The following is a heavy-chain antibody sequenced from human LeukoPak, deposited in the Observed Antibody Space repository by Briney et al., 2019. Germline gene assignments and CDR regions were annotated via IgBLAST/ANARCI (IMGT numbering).Heavy chain of an antibody. CDR1: GGSISSYY. V-gene: IGHV4-59*01. J-gene: IGHJ4*02. CDR3: ARYSSSSSGVDY. Sequence: PSETLSLTCTVSGGSISSYYWSWIRQPPGKGLEWIGYIYYSGSTNYNPSLKSRVTISVDTSKNQFSLKPSSVTAADTAVYYCARYSSSSSGVDYWGQGTLVTVSS. CDR2: IYYSGST. D-gene: IGHD6-6*01.